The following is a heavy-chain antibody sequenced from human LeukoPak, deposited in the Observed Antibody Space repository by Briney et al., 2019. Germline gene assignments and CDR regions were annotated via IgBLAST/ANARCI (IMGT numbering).Heavy chain of an antibody. J-gene: IGHJ4*02. CDR3: AKDSLNDYSNPFDY. D-gene: IGHD4-11*01. V-gene: IGHV3-7*01. Sequence: PGGSLRLSCAASGFTFSSYWMSCVRQAPGKGLEWVANIKQDGSEKYYVDSVKGRFTISRDNSKNTLYLQMNSLRAEDTAVYYCAKDSLNDYSNPFDYWGQGTLVAVSS. CDR2: IKQDGSEK. CDR1: GFTFSSYW.